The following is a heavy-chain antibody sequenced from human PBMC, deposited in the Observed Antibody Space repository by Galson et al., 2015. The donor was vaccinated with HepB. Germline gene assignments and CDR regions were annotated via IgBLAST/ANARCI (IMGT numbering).Heavy chain of an antibody. CDR3: ARDSSGWYSYKRGFDY. CDR2: IYYSGST. Sequence: LTCTVSGGSVSSGSYYWSWIRQPPGKGLEWIGYIYYSGSTNYNPSLKSRVTISVDTSKNQFSLKLSSVTAADTAVYYCARDSSGWYSYKRGFDYWGQGTLVTVSS. CDR1: GGSVSSGSYY. J-gene: IGHJ4*02. D-gene: IGHD6-19*01. V-gene: IGHV4-61*01.